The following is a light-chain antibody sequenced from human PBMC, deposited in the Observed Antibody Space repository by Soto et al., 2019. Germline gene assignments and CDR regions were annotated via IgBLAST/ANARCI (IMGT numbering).Light chain of an antibody. Sequence: DIQMTQSPSSLSASVGDRVTITCRASKGIRSDLAWYQQKPGKGPKRLIYAASSLQSGVPSRVSGSGSGTEFTLTIDSLQPEDFATYYCLQHNGYPLTFGQGTKVEIK. CDR3: LQHNGYPLT. J-gene: IGKJ1*01. CDR1: KGIRSD. V-gene: IGKV1-17*01. CDR2: AAS.